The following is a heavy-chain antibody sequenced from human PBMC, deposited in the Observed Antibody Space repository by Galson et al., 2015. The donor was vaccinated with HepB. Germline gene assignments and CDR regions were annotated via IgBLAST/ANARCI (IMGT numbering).Heavy chain of an antibody. V-gene: IGHV1-69*01. CDR2: ITPIFGTP. D-gene: IGHD2-15*01. J-gene: IGHJ2*01. CDR3: ARVRHCSPPPCPAEDWYFDL. Sequence: VKVSCKASGGTFSNYVINWVRQAPGQGLEWMGGITPIFGTPKYAQRFQGRVAITADGSTSTAYMDLSSLSSEDTAVYYCARVRHCSPPPCPAEDWYFDLWGPGTLVTISS. CDR1: GGTFSNYV.